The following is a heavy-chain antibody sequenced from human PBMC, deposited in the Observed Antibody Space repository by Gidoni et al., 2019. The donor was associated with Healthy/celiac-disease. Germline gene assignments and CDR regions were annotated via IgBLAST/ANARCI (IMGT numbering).Heavy chain of an antibody. CDR1: GFTFDDYT. D-gene: IGHD2-15*01. V-gene: IGHV3-43*01. CDR3: AKDLGYCSGGSCYGFDY. Sequence: AASGFTFDDYTMHWVRQAPGKGLEWVSLISWDGGSTYYADSVKGRFTISRDNSKNYLYLQMNSLRTEDTALYYCAKDLGYCSGGSCYGFDYWGQGTLVTVSS. CDR2: ISWDGGST. J-gene: IGHJ4*02.